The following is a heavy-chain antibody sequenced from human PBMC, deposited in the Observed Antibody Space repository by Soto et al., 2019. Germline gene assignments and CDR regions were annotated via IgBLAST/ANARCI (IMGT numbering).Heavy chain of an antibody. J-gene: IGHJ3*02. CDR2: ISYDGSNK. Sequence: GGSLRLSCAASGFTFSSYGMHWVRQAPGKGLEWVAVISYDGSNKYYADSVKGRFTISRGNSKNTLYLQMNSLRAEDTAVYYCAKVEPRMVRGVMGAFDIWGQGTMVTVSS. D-gene: IGHD3-10*01. V-gene: IGHV3-30*18. CDR3: AKVEPRMVRGVMGAFDI. CDR1: GFTFSSYG.